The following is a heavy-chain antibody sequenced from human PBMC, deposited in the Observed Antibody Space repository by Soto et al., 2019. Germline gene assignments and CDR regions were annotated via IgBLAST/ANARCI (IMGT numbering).Heavy chain of an antibody. CDR1: GFTFDDYA. J-gene: IGHJ4*02. CDR2: ISWNSGSI. Sequence: EVQLVESGGGLVQPGRSLRLSCAASGFTFDDYAMHWVRQAPGKGLEWVSGISWNSGSIGYADSVKGRFTISRDNAKNSLYLQMNSLRAEDTALYYCSRGSGSYYHYYFDYWGQGTLVTVSS. V-gene: IGHV3-9*01. CDR3: SRGSGSYYHYYFDY. D-gene: IGHD1-26*01.